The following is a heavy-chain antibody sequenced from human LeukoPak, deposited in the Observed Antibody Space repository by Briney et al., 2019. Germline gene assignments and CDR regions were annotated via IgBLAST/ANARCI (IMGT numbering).Heavy chain of an antibody. Sequence: ESGPTLVKPTQALTLTCTFSGFSLSTSGVGVGWIRQPPGKALEWLALIYWNDDKRYSPSLKSRLTITKDTSKNQVVLTLTNMDPVDTATYYCAHRLRRGSTSRGWFDPWGQGTLVTVSS. CDR2: IYWNDDK. CDR1: GFSLSTSGVG. V-gene: IGHV2-5*01. D-gene: IGHD2-2*01. CDR3: AHRLRRGSTSRGWFDP. J-gene: IGHJ5*02.